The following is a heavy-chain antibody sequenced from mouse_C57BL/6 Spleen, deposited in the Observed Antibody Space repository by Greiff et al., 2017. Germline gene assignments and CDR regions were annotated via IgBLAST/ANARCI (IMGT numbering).Heavy chain of an antibody. Sequence: EVQVVESGGGFVQPGGSMKLSCVASGFTFSNYWMNWVRQSPEKGLEWVAQIRLESDNYATNYAESVKGRFTISRDDSKSSVYLQMNRLRAEDTVIYYGTKGGNSVDYWGQGTTLTVAS. CDR3: TKGGNSVDY. CDR2: IRLESDNYAT. CDR1: GFTFSNYW. V-gene: IGHV6-3*01. D-gene: IGHD2-1*01. J-gene: IGHJ2*01.